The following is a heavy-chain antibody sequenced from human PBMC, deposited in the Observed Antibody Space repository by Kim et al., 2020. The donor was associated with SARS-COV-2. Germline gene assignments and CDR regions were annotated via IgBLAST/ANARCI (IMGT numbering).Heavy chain of an antibody. CDR1: GFTVSTTY. J-gene: IGHJ1*01. D-gene: IGHD6-13*01. CDR3: ARTAAAGEIDC. V-gene: IGHV3-53*01. Sequence: GGSLRLSCAASGFTVSTTYMNWVRQTPRKGLEWVSVIYSGGHTYHADSAKGRFSISGDFSKNTVFLQLNNLGVEDTAVYYCARTAAAGEIDCWGPGTLVT. CDR2: IYSGGHT.